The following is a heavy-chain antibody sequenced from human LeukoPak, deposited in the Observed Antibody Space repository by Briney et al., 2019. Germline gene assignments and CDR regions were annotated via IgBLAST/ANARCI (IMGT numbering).Heavy chain of an antibody. V-gene: IGHV3-33*01. Sequence: GRSLRRSCAASGFTFSSYGMHWVRQAPGKGLEWVAVIWYDGSNKYYADSVKGRFTISRDNSKNTLYLQMNSLRAEDTAVYYCARDPGDSTLDYWGQGTLVTVSS. J-gene: IGHJ4*02. CDR3: ARDPGDSTLDY. CDR2: IWYDGSNK. CDR1: GFTFSSYG. D-gene: IGHD3-22*01.